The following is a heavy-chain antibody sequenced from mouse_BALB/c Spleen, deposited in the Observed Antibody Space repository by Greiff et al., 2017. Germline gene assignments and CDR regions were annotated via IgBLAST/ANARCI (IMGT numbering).Heavy chain of an antibody. CDR1: GFSLTSYD. CDR3: VRGGSSYDYYAMNY. V-gene: IGHV2-9-2*01. CDR2: IWTGGGT. J-gene: IGHJ4*01. Sequence: VQVVESGPGLVAPSQSLSITCTVSGFSLTSYDISWIRQPPGKGLEWLGVIWTGGGTNYNSAFMSRLSISKDNSKSQVFLKMNSLQTDDTAIYYCVRGGSSYDYYAMNYWGQGTSVTVSS. D-gene: IGHD1-1*01.